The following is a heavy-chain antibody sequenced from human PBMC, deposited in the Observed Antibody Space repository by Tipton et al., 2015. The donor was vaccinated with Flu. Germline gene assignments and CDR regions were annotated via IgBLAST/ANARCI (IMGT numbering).Heavy chain of an antibody. CDR1: GGSFSGYY. CDR2: MYYSGST. J-gene: IGHJ4*02. V-gene: IGHV4-59*01. Sequence: TLSLACAVSGGSFSGYYWSWIRQPPGKGLEWIGYMYYSGSTKYNPSLKSRVTISIDTSKNQFSLKLTSVTAADTAVYYCARDLKWSSAYYNPFGYWGQGTLVTVSS. D-gene: IGHD3-22*01. CDR3: ARDLKWSSAYYNPFGY.